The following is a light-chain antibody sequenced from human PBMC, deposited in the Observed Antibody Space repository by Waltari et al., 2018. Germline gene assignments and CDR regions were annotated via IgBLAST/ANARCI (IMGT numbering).Light chain of an antibody. Sequence: EIVLPQSPGTLSLSPGERATLSCRASQRVSRTLARYQQKPGQAPKLRIYGASIRATGIPHRFTGSGSGTDFSLTISSLEPEDFAIYCCQHYVRLPATFGQGTKVEIK. V-gene: IGKV3-20*01. CDR3: QHYVRLPAT. J-gene: IGKJ1*01. CDR2: GAS. CDR1: QRVSRT.